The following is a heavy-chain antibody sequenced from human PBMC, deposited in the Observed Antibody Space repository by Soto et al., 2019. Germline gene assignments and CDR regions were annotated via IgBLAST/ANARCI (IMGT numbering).Heavy chain of an antibody. Sequence: GGSLRLSCTASVFTFGDYAMSWVRQAPGKGLEWVGFIRSKAYGGTTEYAASVKGRFTISRDDSKSIAYLQMNSLKTEDTAVYYCTRAQYYYDPWGQGTLVTVSS. J-gene: IGHJ5*02. D-gene: IGHD3-10*01. CDR3: TRAQYYYDP. V-gene: IGHV3-49*04. CDR1: VFTFGDYA. CDR2: IRSKAYGGTT.